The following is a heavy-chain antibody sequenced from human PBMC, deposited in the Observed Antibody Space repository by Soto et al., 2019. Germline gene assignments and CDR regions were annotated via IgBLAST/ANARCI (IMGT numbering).Heavy chain of an antibody. V-gene: IGHV3-23*01. CDR2: ISGSGGST. Sequence: EVQLLESGGGLVQPGGSLRLSCAASGFTFSSYVMSWVRQAPGKGLEWVSAISGSGGSTYYADSVKGRFTISRDNSKNTLYLQMNSLRAEDTAVYYCAKDPLWGRAYLGVFDYWGQGTLVTVSS. CDR3: AKDPLWGRAYLGVFDY. D-gene: IGHD7-27*01. J-gene: IGHJ4*02. CDR1: GFTFSSYV.